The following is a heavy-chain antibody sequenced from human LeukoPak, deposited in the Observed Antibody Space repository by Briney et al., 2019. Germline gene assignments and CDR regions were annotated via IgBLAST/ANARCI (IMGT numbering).Heavy chain of an antibody. V-gene: IGHV4-34*01. CDR2: INHSGST. J-gene: IGHJ4*02. CDR1: GGSFSGYY. CDR3: ARGTIYRRNDY. Sequence: SETLSLTCAVYGGSFSGYYWSWIRQPPGKGLEWIGEINHSGSTNYNPSLKSRVTISVDTSKNQFSPKLSSVTAADTAVYYCARGTIYRRNDYWGQGTLVTVSS. D-gene: IGHD1-14*01.